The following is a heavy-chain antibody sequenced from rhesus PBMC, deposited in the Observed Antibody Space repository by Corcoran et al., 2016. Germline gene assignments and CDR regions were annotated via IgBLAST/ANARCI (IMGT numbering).Heavy chain of an antibody. V-gene: IGHV4-173*01. CDR1: GGSISNNY. CDR2: ISGSSGSP. CDR3: VRLIAAGPLDYFDF. Sequence: QVQLQESGPGLGKPSETLSLPCPVSGGSISNNYWSLIRQATGKGLECIGGISGSSGSPDYSPSLNSRVTISTDTSKNQFSLVLSSVTAADTAVYYCVRLIAAGPLDYFDFWGQGVLVTVSS. J-gene: IGHJ4*01. D-gene: IGHD6-13*01.